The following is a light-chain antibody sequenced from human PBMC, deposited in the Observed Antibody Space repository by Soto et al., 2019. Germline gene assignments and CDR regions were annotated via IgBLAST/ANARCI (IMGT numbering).Light chain of an antibody. V-gene: IGLV2-14*01. CDR1: DSDVGGYNF. CDR3: SSFRRSNTPHVL. CDR2: GVT. Sequence: QSALTQPRSVSGSPGQSVTISCTGTDSDVGGYNFVSWYQQHPGKAPKLMIYGVTNRPSGVSNRFSGSKSGNTASLTISGLQAEDDANYYCSSFRRSNTPHVLFGGGTKVTVL. J-gene: IGLJ2*01.